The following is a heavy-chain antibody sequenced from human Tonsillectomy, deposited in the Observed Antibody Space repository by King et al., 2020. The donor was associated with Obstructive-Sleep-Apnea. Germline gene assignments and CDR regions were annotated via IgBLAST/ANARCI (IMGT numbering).Heavy chain of an antibody. J-gene: IGHJ4*02. Sequence: VQLVESGGALGKPGGSLRLSCAASGFTFSNYNMNWVRQAPGKWLELVSSISTSSGYLYYADSVKGRFTISRDNAKNSLYLQMNSLRVEDTAVYYCASALAAAAPFDYWGQGTLVTVSS. V-gene: IGHV3-21*01. CDR2: ISTSSGYL. CDR1: GFTFSNYN. CDR3: ASALAAAAPFDY. D-gene: IGHD6-13*01.